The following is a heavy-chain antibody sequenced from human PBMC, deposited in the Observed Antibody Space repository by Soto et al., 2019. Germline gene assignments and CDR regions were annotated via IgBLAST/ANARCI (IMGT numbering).Heavy chain of an antibody. V-gene: IGHV1-18*01. J-gene: IGHJ6*02. Sequence: QVQLVQSGAEVKKPGASVKVSCKASGYSFTSYGISWVRQAPGQGLEWMGWISAYNGNTNYAQKLQGRVTMTTDTTKSTASMELRSLRSDDTAVSYCARDNGFGESDVWGQGTTVTVSS. CDR2: ISAYNGNT. D-gene: IGHD3-10*01. CDR1: GYSFTSYG. CDR3: ARDNGFGESDV.